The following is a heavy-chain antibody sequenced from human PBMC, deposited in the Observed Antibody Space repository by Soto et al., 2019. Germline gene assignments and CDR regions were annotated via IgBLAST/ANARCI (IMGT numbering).Heavy chain of an antibody. CDR2: ISKSGYT. D-gene: IGHD3-22*01. V-gene: IGHV4-61*05. CDR1: RGSISSITNHY. CDR3: ARGLPGRDYYDSSGYYWFDP. Sequence: SETMSLTCTVSRGSISSITNHYCSWIRQPPGKGLEWVGYISKSGYTSCNPSLKSRVTLSVDRSKNQFSLKLSSVTAADTAVYYCARGLPGRDYYDSSGYYWFDPWGQGTLVTVSS. J-gene: IGHJ5*02.